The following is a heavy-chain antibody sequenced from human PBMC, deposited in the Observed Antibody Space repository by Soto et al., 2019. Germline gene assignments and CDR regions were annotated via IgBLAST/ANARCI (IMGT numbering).Heavy chain of an antibody. J-gene: IGHJ5*01. Sequence: SETLSLTCNVSNGSMNSYYWSWIRQPPGKELEWIGHIYYRGTTNYNPSLKGRVTMSIDTSKKQFSLILTSVTAADTAVYYCTMVAKAVHSWG. CDR1: NGSMNSYY. CDR2: IYYRGTT. D-gene: IGHD2-8*01. V-gene: IGHV4-59*12. CDR3: TMVAKAVHS.